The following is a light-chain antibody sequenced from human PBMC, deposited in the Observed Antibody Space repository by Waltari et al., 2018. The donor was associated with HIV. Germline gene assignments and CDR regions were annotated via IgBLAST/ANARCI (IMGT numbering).Light chain of an antibody. CDR1: QSVDKK. Sequence: EVVMTQSPATLSASPGERVTLSCRASQSVDKKLAWNKQKPGQSPRLLIYAESSGTTNRPARFSGTGSGTEFNLTISSLQSEDFAVYYCQQYKSGTPWTFGQGTKVEIK. CDR3: QQYKSGTPWT. CDR2: AES. V-gene: IGKV3-15*01. J-gene: IGKJ1*01.